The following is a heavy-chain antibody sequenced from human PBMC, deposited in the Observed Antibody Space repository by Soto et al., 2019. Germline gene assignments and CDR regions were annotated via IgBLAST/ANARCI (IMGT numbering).Heavy chain of an antibody. V-gene: IGHV1-69*13. CDR3: ARDLSRYYDSSGYLDY. CDR2: IIPIFGTA. CDR1: GGTFSSYA. Sequence: GASVKVSCKASGGTFSSYAISWVRQAPGQGLEWMGGIIPIFGTANYAQKFQGRVTITADESTSTAYMELSSLRSEDTAVYYCARDLSRYYDSSGYLDYWGQGTLVTVS. D-gene: IGHD3-22*01. J-gene: IGHJ4*02.